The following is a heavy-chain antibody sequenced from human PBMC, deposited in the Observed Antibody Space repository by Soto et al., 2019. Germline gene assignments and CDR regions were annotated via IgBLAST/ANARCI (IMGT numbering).Heavy chain of an antibody. CDR3: ASTRDYCTNGVCRQAFDY. J-gene: IGHJ4*02. D-gene: IGHD2-8*01. CDR2: ISSSGSTI. CDR1: GFTFSSYE. V-gene: IGHV3-48*03. Sequence: EVQLVESGGGLVQPGGSLRLSCAASGFTFSSYEMNWVRQAPGKGLEWVSYISSSGSTIYYAYSVKGRFTISRDNAKNSLYLQMNSLRAEDTAVYYCASTRDYCTNGVCRQAFDYWGQGTLVTVSS.